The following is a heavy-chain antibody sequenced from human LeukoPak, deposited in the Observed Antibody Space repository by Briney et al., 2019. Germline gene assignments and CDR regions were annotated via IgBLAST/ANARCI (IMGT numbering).Heavy chain of an antibody. Sequence: RGSLRLSCAASGFTFSNYGMHWVRQAPGKGLEWVAVISYEGGTQYYVDSVKGRFTISRDNSKNTLYLQMNSLRVEDTAVYYCAKETTAHTSRTLDYWGQGTLVTVSS. CDR1: GFTFSNYG. D-gene: IGHD2-2*01. J-gene: IGHJ4*02. V-gene: IGHV3-30*18. CDR3: AKETTAHTSRTLDY. CDR2: ISYEGGTQ.